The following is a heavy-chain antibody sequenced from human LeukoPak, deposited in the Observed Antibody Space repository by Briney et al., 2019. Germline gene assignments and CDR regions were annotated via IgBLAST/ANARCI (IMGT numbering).Heavy chain of an antibody. CDR2: IKHDGSEK. CDR1: GFNLSNYW. V-gene: IGHV3-7*01. D-gene: IGHD3-16*01. J-gene: IGHJ4*02. Sequence: GGSLRLSCGVSGFNLSNYWMNWVREARGEGLEGVANIKHDGSEKYYVDSVKGRFSISRDNAKKSLYVQMNSLRAEDTAVYYCARALSHCLDYWGQGTLVTVSS. CDR3: ARALSHCLDY.